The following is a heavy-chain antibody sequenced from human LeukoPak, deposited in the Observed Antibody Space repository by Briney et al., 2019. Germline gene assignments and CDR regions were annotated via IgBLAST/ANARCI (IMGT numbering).Heavy chain of an antibody. CDR1: GDSVSSNSAA. CDR3: ARFSWLPRGNWFDP. J-gene: IGHJ5*02. D-gene: IGHD6-19*01. CDR2: TYYRSKWYN. Sequence: SQTLSLTCAISGDSVSSNSAAWNWIRQSPSRGLEWLGRTYYRSKWYNDYAVSVKSRITINPDTSKNQFSLQLNSVTPEDTAMYYCARFSWLPRGNWFDPWGQGTLVTVSS. V-gene: IGHV6-1*01.